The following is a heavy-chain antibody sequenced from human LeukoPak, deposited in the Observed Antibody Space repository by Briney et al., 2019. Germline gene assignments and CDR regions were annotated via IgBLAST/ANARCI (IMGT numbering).Heavy chain of an antibody. CDR2: IRYDGSNK. D-gene: IGHD6-13*01. V-gene: IGHV3-30*02. J-gene: IGHJ3*02. CDR3: AKYSSSWYGPDAFDI. CDR1: GSTFSSYG. Sequence: GGSLRLSCAASGSTFSSYGMHWVRQAPGKGLEWVAFIRYDGSNKYYADSVKGRFTISRDNSKNTLYLQMNSLRAEDTAVYYCAKYSSSWYGPDAFDIWGQGTMVTVSS.